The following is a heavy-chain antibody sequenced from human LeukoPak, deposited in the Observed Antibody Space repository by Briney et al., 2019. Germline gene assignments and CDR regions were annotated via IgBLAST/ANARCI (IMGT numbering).Heavy chain of an antibody. J-gene: IGHJ6*02. D-gene: IGHD1-26*01. CDR1: GYTFTGYY. CDR2: INPNSGGT. CDR3: ASEWELLQYYGMDV. Sequence: GASVKVSCKASGYTFTGYYMHWVRQAPGQGLEWMGRINPNSGGTNYAQKFQGRVTMTRDTSISTAYMELSRLRSDDTAVYYCASEWELLQYYGMDVWGQGTTVTVSS. V-gene: IGHV1-2*06.